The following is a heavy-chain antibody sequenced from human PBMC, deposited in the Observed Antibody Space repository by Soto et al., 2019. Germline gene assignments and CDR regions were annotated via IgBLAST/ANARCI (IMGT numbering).Heavy chain of an antibody. J-gene: IGHJ4*02. CDR2: INAGNGNT. CDR1: GYTFTSYA. CDR3: AREGYYDILTGSDY. D-gene: IGHD3-9*01. V-gene: IGHV1-3*01. Sequence: GASVKVSCKASGYTFTSYAMHWVRQAPGQRLEWMGWINAGNGNTKYSQKLQGRVTMTTDTSTSTAYMELRSLRSDDTAVCYCAREGYYDILTGSDYWGQGTLVTVSS.